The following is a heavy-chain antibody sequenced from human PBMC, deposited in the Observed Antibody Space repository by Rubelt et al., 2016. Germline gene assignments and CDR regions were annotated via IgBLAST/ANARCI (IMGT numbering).Heavy chain of an antibody. D-gene: IGHD6-19*01. Sequence: QVQLQESGQGLVKPSETLYLTCTVSGGSISSYYWSWIRQPAGTGLEWIGRIYTRGSTTYNPSLKSRVPMSVDTSKNPFSLTLSSVTAADTAVYYCARRSPVAAGRNFDSWGQGTLVTVSS. CDR1: GGSISSYY. CDR2: IYTRGST. CDR3: ARRSPVAAGRNFDS. J-gene: IGHJ4*02. V-gene: IGHV4-4*07.